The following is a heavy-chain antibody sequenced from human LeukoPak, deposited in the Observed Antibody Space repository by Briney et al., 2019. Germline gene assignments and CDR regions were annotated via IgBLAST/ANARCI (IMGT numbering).Heavy chain of an antibody. V-gene: IGHV4-59*01. D-gene: IGHD1-14*01. CDR1: GGSISSYC. CDR2: IYYSEST. J-gene: IGHJ3*02. Sequence: SETLSLTCTVSGGSISSYCWSWIRQPPGKGLEWIGYIYYSESTNYNPSLKSRVTISVDTSKNQFSLKLSSVTAADTAVYYCARAEPFVHAFDIWGQGTMVTVSS. CDR3: ARAEPFVHAFDI.